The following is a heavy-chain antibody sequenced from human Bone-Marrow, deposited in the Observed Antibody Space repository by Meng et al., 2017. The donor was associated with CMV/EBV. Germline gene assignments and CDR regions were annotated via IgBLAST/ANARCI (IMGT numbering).Heavy chain of an antibody. V-gene: IGHV4-38-2*02. Sequence: SETLSLTCTVSGYSISSGYYGGWIRQPPGKGLEWIGSIYHSGSTYYNPSLKNRVTISVDTSKNQFSLKLSSVTAADTAVYYCARDMGYRAYCSSTSCYSGRGGMDVWGQGTTVTVSS. J-gene: IGHJ6*02. CDR1: GYSISSGYY. CDR3: ARDMGYRAYCSSTSCYSGRGGMDV. D-gene: IGHD2-2*02. CDR2: IYHSGST.